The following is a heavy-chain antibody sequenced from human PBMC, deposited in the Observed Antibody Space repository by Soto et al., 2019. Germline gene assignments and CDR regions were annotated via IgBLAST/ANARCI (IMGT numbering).Heavy chain of an antibody. J-gene: IGHJ5*02. D-gene: IGHD3-10*01. CDR3: ARPFGDWHQQRSDP. V-gene: IGHV3-21*01. CDR2: ISSSSSYI. CDR1: GFTFSSYS. Sequence: GGSLRLSCAASGFTFSSYSMNWVRQAPGKGLEWVSSISSSSSYIYYADSVKGRFTISRDNAKNSLYLQMNSLRAEDTAVYYCARPFGDWHQQRSDPWGQGTLVTVSS.